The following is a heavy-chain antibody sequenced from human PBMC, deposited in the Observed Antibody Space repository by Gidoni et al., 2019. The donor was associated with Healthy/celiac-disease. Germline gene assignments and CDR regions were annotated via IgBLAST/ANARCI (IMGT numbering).Heavy chain of an antibody. CDR2: IKSKTDGGTT. Sequence: EVQLVESGGGLVKPGGSLRLSCAASGFPFSNAWMSWVRQAPGKGLEWVGRIKSKTDGGTTDYAAPVKGRFTISRDDSKNTLYLQMNSLKTEDTAVYYCTTDVPYYYGMDVWGQGTTVTVSS. CDR1: GFPFSNAW. J-gene: IGHJ6*02. CDR3: TTDVPYYYGMDV. V-gene: IGHV3-15*01.